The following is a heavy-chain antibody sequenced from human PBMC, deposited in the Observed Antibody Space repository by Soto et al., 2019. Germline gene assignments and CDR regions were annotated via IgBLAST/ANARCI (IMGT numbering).Heavy chain of an antibody. J-gene: IGHJ4*02. CDR2: ISSSSTTM. CDR3: ARDYSSVWYFDY. CDR1: GFTFSSYS. D-gene: IGHD6-25*01. Sequence: GGSLRLSCAASGFTFSSYSMNWVRQAPGKGLEWASYISSSSTTMYYADSVKGRFTISRDNAKNSLYLQMNSLRAEDTAVYYCARDYSSVWYFDYWGQGTLVTVSS. V-gene: IGHV3-48*01.